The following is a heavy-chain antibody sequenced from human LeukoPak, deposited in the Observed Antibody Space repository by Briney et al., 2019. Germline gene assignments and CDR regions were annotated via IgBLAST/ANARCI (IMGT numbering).Heavy chain of an antibody. J-gene: IGHJ4*02. V-gene: IGHV3-23*01. D-gene: IGHD3-3*01. CDR1: GGTFSSYA. Sequence: GASVKVSCKASGGTFSSYAISWVRQAPGKGLEWVSAISGSGGSTYYADSVKGRFTISRDNSKNTLYLQMNSLRAEDTAVYYCAKFSSTFGEFDYWGQGTLVTVSS. CDR3: AKFSSTFGEFDY. CDR2: ISGSGGST.